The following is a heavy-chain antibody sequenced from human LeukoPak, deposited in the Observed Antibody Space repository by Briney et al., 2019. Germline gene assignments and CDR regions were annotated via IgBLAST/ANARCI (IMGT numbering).Heavy chain of an antibody. J-gene: IGHJ5*02. Sequence: GGSLRLSCAASGFTFSSYSMNWVRQAPGKGLEWVSSISSSSSYIYHADSVKGRFTISRDNAKNSLYLQMNSLRAEDTAVYYCARDDAIAAAGTNWFDPWGQGTLVTVSS. CDR1: GFTFSSYS. D-gene: IGHD6-13*01. CDR2: ISSSSSYI. V-gene: IGHV3-21*01. CDR3: ARDDAIAAAGTNWFDP.